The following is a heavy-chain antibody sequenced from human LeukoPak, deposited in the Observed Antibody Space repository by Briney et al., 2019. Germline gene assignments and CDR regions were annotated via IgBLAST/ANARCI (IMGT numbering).Heavy chain of an antibody. D-gene: IGHD2-21*01. CDR2: IYNSGST. V-gene: IGHV4-59*01. CDR1: GGSISGYY. CDR3: ATTDGGGDDAFPV. J-gene: IGHJ3*01. Sequence: SETLSLTCTVSGGSISGYYWRWIRQPPGKGLEWIGYIYNSGSTNYNPSLKSRVSISVDTSTNQFSLKLSSVTAADTAVYYCATTDGGGDDAFPVWSRATMVTVSS.